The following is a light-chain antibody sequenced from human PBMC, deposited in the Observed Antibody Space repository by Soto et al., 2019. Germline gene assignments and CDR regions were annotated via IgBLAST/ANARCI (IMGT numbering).Light chain of an antibody. J-gene: IGKJ3*01. CDR3: QQYNHWTT. CDR2: GAS. V-gene: IGKV3-15*01. CDR1: QSVSSN. Sequence: EIVMTHSPATLSVSPGVRASLSCRASQSVSSNLAWYQQKPCQAPRLLLYGASPRATGIPATFSGSRYGTEFTLTIRSLQSDDYAVYYCQQYNHWTTFGPGITVDIK.